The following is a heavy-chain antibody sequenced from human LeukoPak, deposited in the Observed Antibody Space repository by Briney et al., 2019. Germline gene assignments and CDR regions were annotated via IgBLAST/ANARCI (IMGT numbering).Heavy chain of an antibody. V-gene: IGHV3-23*01. CDR3: AEWNSVYWYFDL. CDR2: ISGSGGST. CDR1: GFTFSSYA. J-gene: IGHJ2*01. D-gene: IGHD1-1*01. Sequence: PGGSLRLSCAASGFTFSSYAMSWVRQVPGKGLEWVSSISGSGGSTYYADSVKGRFTISRDNSKNTLYLQMNSLRAEDTALYYCAEWNSVYWYFDLWGHGTLVTVSS.